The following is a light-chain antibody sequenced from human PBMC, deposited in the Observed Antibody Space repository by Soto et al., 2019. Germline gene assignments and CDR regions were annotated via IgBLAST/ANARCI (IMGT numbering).Light chain of an antibody. Sequence: QAVVTQPPSASGTPGQRVTLSCSGSSSNIGFNAVNWYQQLPGTAPKLVMHGNSQRPSGVPDRFSGSKSGTSASLAISGLRTEDEAQYYCAAWDDILSGVVFGGGTKVTVL. V-gene: IGLV1-47*02. CDR1: SSNIGFNA. CDR2: GNS. J-gene: IGLJ3*02. CDR3: AAWDDILSGVV.